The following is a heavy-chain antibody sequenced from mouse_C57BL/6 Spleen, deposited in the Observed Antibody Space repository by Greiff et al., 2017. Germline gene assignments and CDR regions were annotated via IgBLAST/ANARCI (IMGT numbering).Heavy chain of an antibody. CDR1: GFTFSSYA. Sequence: EVKLVESGGGLVKPGGSLKLSCAASGFTFSSYAMSWVRQTPEKRLEWVATISDGGSYTYYPDNVKGRFTISRDNAKNNLYLQMSHLKSEDTAMYYCARDNSNYGGAMDYWGQGTSVTVSS. CDR2: ISDGGSYT. J-gene: IGHJ4*01. D-gene: IGHD2-5*01. V-gene: IGHV5-4*01. CDR3: ARDNSNYGGAMDY.